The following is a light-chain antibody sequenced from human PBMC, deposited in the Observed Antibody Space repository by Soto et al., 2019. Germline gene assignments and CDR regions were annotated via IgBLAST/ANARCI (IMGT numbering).Light chain of an antibody. CDR3: QQYYSTPHT. J-gene: IGKJ2*01. V-gene: IGKV4-1*01. Sequence: DIVMTQSPDSLAVSLGERATINCKSSQSVLYSSNNKNYLAWYQQKPGQPPKLLIYLASTRESGVPDRFSGSGSGTDFTLTISSLQAEDVAVYYCQQYYSTPHTFGQWTKLEIK. CDR2: LAS. CDR1: QSVLYSSNNKNY.